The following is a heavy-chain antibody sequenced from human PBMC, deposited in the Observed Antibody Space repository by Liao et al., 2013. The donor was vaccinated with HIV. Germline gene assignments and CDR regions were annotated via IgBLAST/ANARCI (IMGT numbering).Heavy chain of an antibody. CDR2: VSASGGA. Sequence: VQMQESGPVVVKPSETLSLICTVSGGSISSYNWNWIRQPAGKGLEWIGRVSASGGAVYNPSLKSRVTMSVDTSKNQFSLNLNSVIAADTAVYYCATEYYNSSGYMLFDYWAREPWSPSPQ. V-gene: IGHV4-4*07. J-gene: IGHJ4*02. D-gene: IGHD2/OR15-2a*01. CDR1: GGSISSYN. CDR3: ATEYYNSSGYMLFDY.